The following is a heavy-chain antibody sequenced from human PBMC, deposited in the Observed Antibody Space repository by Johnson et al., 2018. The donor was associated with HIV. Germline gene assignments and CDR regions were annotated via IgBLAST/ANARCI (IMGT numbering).Heavy chain of an antibody. J-gene: IGHJ3*02. CDR2: ISGSGGST. CDR3: AREGAWEVRPGAFDI. CDR1: GFPFSSYA. D-gene: IGHD1-26*01. Sequence: VESGGGVVQPGGSLRLSCAASGFPFSSYAMSWVRQAPGKGLEWVSAISGSGGSTYYAESVKGWFAISRDNSKNTLYLQMNSLRVEDTAVYYCAREGAWEVRPGAFDIWGQGTMVTVSS. V-gene: IGHV3-23*04.